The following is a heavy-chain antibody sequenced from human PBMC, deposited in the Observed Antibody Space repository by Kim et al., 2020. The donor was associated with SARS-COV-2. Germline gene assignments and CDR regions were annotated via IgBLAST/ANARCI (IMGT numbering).Heavy chain of an antibody. V-gene: IGHV4-4*09. CDR2: IHTGGST. J-gene: IGHJ3*01. D-gene: IGHD2-2*01. CDR1: GASIGDYF. Sequence: SETRSLTCRVSGASIGDYFWNWIRLSPRKGLEWIGFIHTGGSTNYNPSLKGRATLSVDTSRNQFSLKVNSVTAADTAIYYCAGAYAGAWVTF. CDR3: AGAYAGAWVTF.